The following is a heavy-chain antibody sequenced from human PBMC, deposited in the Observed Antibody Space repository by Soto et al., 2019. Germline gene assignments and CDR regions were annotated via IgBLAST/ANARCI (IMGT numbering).Heavy chain of an antibody. CDR3: ARATNPRACQDGSGSPMIDGMVV. V-gene: IGHV4-59*01. CDR1: GGSISSYY. CDR2: IYYSGST. Sequence: SETLSLTCTVSGGSISSYYWSWIRQPPGKGLEWIGYIYYSGSTNYNPSLKSRVTISVDTSKNQFSLKLSSVTAADTAVYYCARATNPRACQDGSGSPMIDGMVVGGQETTVAVSS. D-gene: IGHD3-10*01. J-gene: IGHJ6*01.